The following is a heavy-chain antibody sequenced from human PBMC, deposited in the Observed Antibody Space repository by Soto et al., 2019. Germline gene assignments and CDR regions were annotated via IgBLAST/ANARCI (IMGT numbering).Heavy chain of an antibody. V-gene: IGHV3-23*01. CDR1: GFTFINYA. D-gene: IGHD3-10*01. J-gene: IGHJ2*01. CDR3: ARKVLGSTTRPNYWYFDI. Sequence: EVQLLESGGGLVQPGGSLRLSCAASGFTFINYAMNWVRQAPGKGLQWVATVTGGGDATFYTDSVKGRFTISKDFDSNTASLQMHRLRVDDTAVYYCARKVLGSTTRPNYWYFDIWGRCTLVTVSS. CDR2: VTGGGDAT.